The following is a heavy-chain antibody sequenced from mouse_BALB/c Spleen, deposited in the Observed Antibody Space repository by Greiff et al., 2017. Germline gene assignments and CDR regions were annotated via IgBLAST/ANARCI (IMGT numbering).Heavy chain of an antibody. D-gene: IGHD4-1*01. J-gene: IGHJ2*01. Sequence: QVHVKQSGAELVKPGASVKLSCKASGYTFTSYYMYWVKQRPGQGLEWIGEINPSNGGTNFNEKFKSKATLTVDKSSSTAYMQLSSLTSEDSAVYYCTLNWDWYFDYWGQGTTLTVSS. CDR3: TLNWDWYFDY. V-gene: IGHV1S81*02. CDR2: INPSNGGT. CDR1: GYTFTSYY.